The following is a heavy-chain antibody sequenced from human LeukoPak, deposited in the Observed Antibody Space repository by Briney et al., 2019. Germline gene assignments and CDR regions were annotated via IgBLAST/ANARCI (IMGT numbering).Heavy chain of an antibody. Sequence: PGGSLRLSCAASGFTFSSYGMHWVRQAPGKGLEWVAVISYDGSNKYYADSVKGRFTISRDNSKNTLYLQMNSLRAEDTAVYYCAKGAVGGDCYPCWYFDLWGRGTLVTVSS. CDR3: AKGAVGGDCYPCWYFDL. J-gene: IGHJ2*01. CDR2: ISYDGSNK. CDR1: GFTFSSYG. V-gene: IGHV3-30*18. D-gene: IGHD2-21*02.